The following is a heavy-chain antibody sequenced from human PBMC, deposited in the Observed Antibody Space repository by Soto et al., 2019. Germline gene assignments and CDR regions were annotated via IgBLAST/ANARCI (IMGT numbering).Heavy chain of an antibody. J-gene: IGHJ1*01. CDR2: IIPIFGTA. CDR3: AVDKSKPRVFGYFQH. V-gene: IGHV1-69*13. Sequence: SVKRSCKTSVGSLSSYAGSWLRHAPGQGLEWMGGIIPIFGTANYAQKFQGRVTITADESTSTAYMELSSLRSEDTAVYYCAVDKSKPRVFGYFQHWRQGTLVTVSS. CDR1: VGSLSSYA. D-gene: IGHD5-12*01.